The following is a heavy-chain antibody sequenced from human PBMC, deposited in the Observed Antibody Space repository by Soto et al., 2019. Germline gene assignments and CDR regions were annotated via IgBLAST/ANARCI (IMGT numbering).Heavy chain of an antibody. CDR1: GSTFSSYG. D-gene: IGHD2-2*01. CDR2: ISYDGSNK. CDR3: AKGTRAIVVVPAAMLTIVPYGMDV. V-gene: IGHV3-30*18. J-gene: IGHJ6*02. Sequence: GGSLRLSCAASGSTFSSYGMHWVRQAPGKGLEWVAVISYDGSNKYYADSVKGRFTISRDNSKNTLYLQMNSLRAEDTAVYYCAKGTRAIVVVPAAMLTIVPYGMDVWGQGTTVTVSS.